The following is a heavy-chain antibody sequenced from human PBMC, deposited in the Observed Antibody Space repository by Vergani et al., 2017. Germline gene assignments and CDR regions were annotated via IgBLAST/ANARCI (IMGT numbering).Heavy chain of an antibody. CDR3: AAGADYDFWSGYPIIYGMDV. V-gene: IGHV3-33*01. J-gene: IGHJ6*02. D-gene: IGHD3-3*01. CDR2: IWYDGSNK. CDR1: GFTFSSYG. Sequence: QVQLVESGGGVVQPGRSLRLSCAASGFTFSSYGMHWVRQAPGKGLEWVAVIWYDGSNKYYADSVKGRFTISRDNSKNTLYLQMNSLRAEDTAVYYCAAGADYDFWSGYPIIYGMDVWGQGTTVTVSS.